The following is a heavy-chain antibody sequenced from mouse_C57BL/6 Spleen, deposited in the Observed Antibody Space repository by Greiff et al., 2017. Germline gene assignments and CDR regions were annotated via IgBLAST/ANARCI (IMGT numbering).Heavy chain of an antibody. Sequence: VQLQQSGGGLVKPGGSLKLSCAASGFTFSSYAMSWVRQTPEKRLEWVATISDGGSYTYYPDNVKGRFTISRDNAKNNLYLQMSHLKSEDTAMYYCARDPAHYGSSSYYAMDYWGQGTSVTVSS. CDR1: GFTFSSYA. D-gene: IGHD1-1*01. CDR2: ISDGGSYT. CDR3: ARDPAHYGSSSYYAMDY. V-gene: IGHV5-4*01. J-gene: IGHJ4*01.